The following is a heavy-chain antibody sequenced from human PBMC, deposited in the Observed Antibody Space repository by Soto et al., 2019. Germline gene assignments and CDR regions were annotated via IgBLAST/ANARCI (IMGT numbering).Heavy chain of an antibody. V-gene: IGHV3-30-3*01. CDR3: ARARGMIVVVMMGLDY. D-gene: IGHD3-22*01. J-gene: IGHJ4*02. CDR1: GFTFSSYA. CDR2: ISYDGSNK. Sequence: QVQLVESGGGVVQPGRSLRLSCAASGFTFSSYAMHWVRQAPGKGLEWVAVISYDGSNKYYADSVKGRFTISRDNSKNTLYLQMNSLRTEDTAVYYCARARGMIVVVMMGLDYWGQGTLVTVSS.